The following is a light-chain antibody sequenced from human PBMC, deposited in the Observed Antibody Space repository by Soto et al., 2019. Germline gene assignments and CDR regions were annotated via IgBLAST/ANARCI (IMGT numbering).Light chain of an antibody. CDR1: QSVSSN. V-gene: IGKV3-15*01. Sequence: IVMTQSPATLSVSPGERATLSCTASQSVSSNFAWYQQTHGQAPRLLMFDASTRATGIPARFSGSGSGTAFTLTISSLQSEDSAIYYCQQYNNWPRTFGEGTRVDIK. CDR2: DAS. CDR3: QQYNNWPRT. J-gene: IGKJ1*01.